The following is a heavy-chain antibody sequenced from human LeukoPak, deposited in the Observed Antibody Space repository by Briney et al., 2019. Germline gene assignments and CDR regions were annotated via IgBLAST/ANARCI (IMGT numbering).Heavy chain of an antibody. CDR3: AKTYGSGSYYSFRLDY. V-gene: IGHV3-30*18. J-gene: IGHJ4*02. CDR1: GFTFSAYG. Sequence: PGGSLRLSCVASGFTFSAYGFHWVRQAPGKGLEWVAMISYDGTNKFYADSVKGRFTISRDNSKNTLFLQMNSLTTEDTAVYYCAKTYGSGSYYSFRLDYWGQGTLVTVSS. D-gene: IGHD3-10*01. CDR2: ISYDGTNK.